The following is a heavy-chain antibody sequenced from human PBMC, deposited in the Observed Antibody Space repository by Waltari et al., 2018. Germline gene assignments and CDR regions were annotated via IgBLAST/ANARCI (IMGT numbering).Heavy chain of an antibody. CDR2: INPNSGAA. Sequence: QVQLVQSGAEVTKPGASVKVSCKASGYTFTGCYMHWVRQAPGQGLEWMGRINPNSGAANYAQKFQGRVTITSDRSISTAYMELSRLTSDDTAVYYCARDEPSSDFDYWGQGTLVTVSS. J-gene: IGHJ4*02. CDR3: ARDEPSSDFDY. CDR1: GYTFTGCY. V-gene: IGHV1-2*06.